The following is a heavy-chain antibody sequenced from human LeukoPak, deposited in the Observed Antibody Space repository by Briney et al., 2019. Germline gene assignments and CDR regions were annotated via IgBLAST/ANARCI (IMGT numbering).Heavy chain of an antibody. CDR3: ARHDSFIPF. V-gene: IGHV3-23*01. D-gene: IGHD3-16*02. CDR1: GFTFSDYA. J-gene: IGHJ4*02. Sequence: GGSLRLSCVASGFTFSDYAMSWVRQAPGKGLEWGSGISESGRSSYYTDSVKGGCTISRDNSKNTVSLQINNLRTEDTAVYFFARHDSFIPFWGQGTLVTVTS. CDR2: ISESGRSS.